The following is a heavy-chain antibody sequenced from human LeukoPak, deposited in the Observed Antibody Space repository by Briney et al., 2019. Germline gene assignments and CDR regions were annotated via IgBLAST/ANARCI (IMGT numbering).Heavy chain of an antibody. Sequence: ASVKVSCKASGYTFTSYGICWVRQAPGQGLEWMGWISAYNGNTNYAQKLQGRVTMTTDTSTSTAYMELRSLRSDDTAVYYCAREIYYYDSSGYYYAPTPYFDYWGQGTLVTVSS. J-gene: IGHJ4*02. CDR1: GYTFTSYG. D-gene: IGHD3-22*01. V-gene: IGHV1-18*01. CDR2: ISAYNGNT. CDR3: AREIYYYDSSGYYYAPTPYFDY.